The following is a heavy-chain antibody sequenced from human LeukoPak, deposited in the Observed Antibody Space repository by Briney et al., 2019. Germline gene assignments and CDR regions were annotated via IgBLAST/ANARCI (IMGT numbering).Heavy chain of an antibody. CDR1: GFIFGNYR. V-gene: IGHV3-74*01. Sequence: PGGSLRLSCATSGFIFGNYRMHWVRKAPGKGLVWVSRINSDGSDTDYAESVRGRFTISRDNAKNTLYLHMSSLRVEDTAVYYCARDMNGLTWGQGTLVTVPS. D-gene: IGHD1-1*01. CDR2: INSDGSDT. CDR3: ARDMNGLT. J-gene: IGHJ5*02.